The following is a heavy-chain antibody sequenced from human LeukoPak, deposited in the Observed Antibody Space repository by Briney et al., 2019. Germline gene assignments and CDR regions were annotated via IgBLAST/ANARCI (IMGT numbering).Heavy chain of an antibody. J-gene: IGHJ4*02. V-gene: IGHV1-2*02. CDR2: INPNSGGT. Sequence: ASVKVSCKASGYTFTSYAMNWARQAPGQGLEWMGWINPNSGGTNYAQKFQGRVTMTRDTSISTAYMELSRLRSDDTAVYYCARGYSYGTRPDYWGQGTLVTASS. D-gene: IGHD5-18*01. CDR1: GYTFTSYA. CDR3: ARGYSYGTRPDY.